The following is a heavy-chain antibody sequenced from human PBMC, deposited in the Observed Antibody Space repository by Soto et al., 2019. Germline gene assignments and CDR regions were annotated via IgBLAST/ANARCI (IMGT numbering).Heavy chain of an antibody. CDR3: ASDLYIAATGTVAPDAFDI. CDR2: IKQDGCEK. D-gene: IGHD6-13*01. Sequence: PGGSLRLSCAACGFTFSSYWMSWVRQAPGKWVEGVANIKQDGCEKYYVDSVKGRFTISRDNAKNSLYLQMNSLRAEDTAVYYCASDLYIAATGTVAPDAFDIWGQGTMVTVSS. CDR1: GFTFSSYW. J-gene: IGHJ3*02. V-gene: IGHV3-7*03.